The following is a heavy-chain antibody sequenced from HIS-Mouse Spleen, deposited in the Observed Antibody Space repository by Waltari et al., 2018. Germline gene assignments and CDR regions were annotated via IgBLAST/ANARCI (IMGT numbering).Heavy chain of an antibody. Sequence: QESGPGLVKPSETLSLTCTVSGYSISSGSYWGWIRQPPGKALEWLALIYWDDDKRYSPSLKSRLTITKDTSKNQVVLTMTNMDPVDTATYYCAHSAELGFDYWGQGTLVTVSS. CDR1: GYSISSGSYW. V-gene: IGHV2-5*02. CDR3: AHSAELGFDY. J-gene: IGHJ4*02. D-gene: IGHD7-27*01. CDR2: IYWDDDK.